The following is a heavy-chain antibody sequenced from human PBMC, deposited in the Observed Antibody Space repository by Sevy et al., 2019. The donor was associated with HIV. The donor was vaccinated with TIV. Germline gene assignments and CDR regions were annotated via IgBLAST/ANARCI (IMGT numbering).Heavy chain of an antibody. J-gene: IGHJ4*02. D-gene: IGHD3-16*01. V-gene: IGHV3-23*01. CDR1: GLTLTTTG. CDR2: VTSDGTT. Sequence: GGSLRLSCAASGLTLTTTGMSWVRQAPGKGLEWVAGVTSDGTTYYADPVRDRFTVSRYNSKNTLYLQLNSLRADDTAVFYCAGGDTTMITDLDYWGQGTLVTVSS. CDR3: AGGDTTMITDLDY.